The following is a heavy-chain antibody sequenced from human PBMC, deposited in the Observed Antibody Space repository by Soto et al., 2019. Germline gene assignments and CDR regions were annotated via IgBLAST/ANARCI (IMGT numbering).Heavy chain of an antibody. Sequence: QVHLVQSGAEVKKPGASVKVSCKGSGYTFTSYGITWVRQAPGQGLEWMGWISAHNGNTDYAQRLQGRVTVTRDTSTSTAYLELRSLRSDDTAVYYCARGRYGDYWGQGALVTVSS. D-gene: IGHD1-1*01. J-gene: IGHJ4*02. CDR1: GYTFTSYG. CDR3: ARGRYGDY. V-gene: IGHV1-18*01. CDR2: ISAHNGNT.